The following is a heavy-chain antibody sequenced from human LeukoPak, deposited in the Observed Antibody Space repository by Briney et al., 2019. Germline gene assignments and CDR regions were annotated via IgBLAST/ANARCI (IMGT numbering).Heavy chain of an antibody. Sequence: SETLSLTCAVYGGSFSGYYWSWIRQSPGKGLEWIGEINHSGSTNYNPSLKSRVTISVDTSKNQFSLKLSSVTAADTAVYYCARSYYDFWRGYYTLYFDYWGQGTLVTVSS. D-gene: IGHD3-3*01. CDR2: INHSGST. J-gene: IGHJ4*02. CDR1: GGSFSGYY. CDR3: ARSYYDFWRGYYTLYFDY. V-gene: IGHV4-34*01.